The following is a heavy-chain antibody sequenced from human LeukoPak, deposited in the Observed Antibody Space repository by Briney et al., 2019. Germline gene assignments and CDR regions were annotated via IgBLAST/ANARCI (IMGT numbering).Heavy chain of an antibody. CDR1: GYTFSNSW. CDR3: AKYEGLCSGGRWYSSQFDY. V-gene: IGHV5-51*01. CDR2: INPGDSDT. J-gene: IGHJ4*02. Sequence: GESLKISCKGSGYTFSNSWIGWVRQMPGKGLEWMGIINPGDSDTRYSPSFQGQVTFSVDKSISTAYLQWSSLKASDTAMYYCAKYEGLCSGGRWYSSQFDYWGQGSLVTVSS. D-gene: IGHD2-15*01.